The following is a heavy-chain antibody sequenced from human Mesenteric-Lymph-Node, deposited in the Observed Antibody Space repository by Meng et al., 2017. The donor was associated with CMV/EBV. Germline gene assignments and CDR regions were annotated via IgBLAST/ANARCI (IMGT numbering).Heavy chain of an antibody. J-gene: IGHJ6*02. D-gene: IGHD2-2*01. V-gene: IGHV3-30*14. CDR1: GFTFSNYN. CDR3: ARDVGCSSSSCYYFYGLDV. Sequence: GGSLRLSCAASGFTFSNYNMHWVRQAPGKGLEWVAVISYDGSNKYYADSVRGRFTISRDNANNSLNLQMNRLSAEDTAVYYCARDVGCSSSSCYYFYGLDVWGQGTTVTVSS. CDR2: ISYDGSNK.